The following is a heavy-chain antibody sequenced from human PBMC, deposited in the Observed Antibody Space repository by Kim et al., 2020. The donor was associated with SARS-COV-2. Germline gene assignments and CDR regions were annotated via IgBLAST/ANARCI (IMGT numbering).Heavy chain of an antibody. D-gene: IGHD4-4*01. CDR3: ARHSGVTTVTTLKLGWFDP. V-gene: IGHV4-39*01. Sequence: SETLSLTCTVSGGSISSSSYYWGWIRQPPGKGLEWIGSIYYSGSTYYNPSLKSRVTISVDTSKNQFSLKLRSVTAADTAVYYCARHSGVTTVTTLKLGWFDPXGQGTLVTVSS. CDR2: IYYSGST. J-gene: IGHJ5*02. CDR1: GGSISSSSYY.